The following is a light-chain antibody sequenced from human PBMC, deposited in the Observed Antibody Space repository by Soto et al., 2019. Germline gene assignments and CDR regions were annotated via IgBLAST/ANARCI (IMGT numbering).Light chain of an antibody. V-gene: IGKV3-20*01. J-gene: IGKJ3*01. CDR2: GAS. Sequence: EIVLTQSPGTLSLSPGERATLSCRASQSVPSSDSTWYQQKPGQAPRLLLYGASPRARGIPDRFSGSGSGTDFTLTITRVEPEDFAFYYCQQYGDSSLFIFGPGTKLDIK. CDR1: QSVPSSD. CDR3: QQYGDSSLFI.